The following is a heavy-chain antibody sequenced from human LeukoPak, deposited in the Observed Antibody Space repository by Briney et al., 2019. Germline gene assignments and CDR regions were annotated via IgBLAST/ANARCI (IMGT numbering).Heavy chain of an antibody. J-gene: IGHJ4*02. CDR2: ISAYNGNT. D-gene: IGHD6-19*01. CDR3: ARDFIAVAGIPSDY. Sequence: VASVNVSCKASGYTFTSYGISWVRQAPGQGLEWMGWISAYNGNTNYAQKLQGRVTMTTDTSTSTAYMELRSLRSDDTAVYYCARDFIAVAGIPSDYWGQGTLVTVSS. CDR1: GYTFTSYG. V-gene: IGHV1-18*01.